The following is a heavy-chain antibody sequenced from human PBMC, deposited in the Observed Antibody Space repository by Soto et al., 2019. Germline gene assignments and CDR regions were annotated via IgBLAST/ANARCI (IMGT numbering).Heavy chain of an antibody. CDR1: GYTFTGYY. J-gene: IGHJ6*02. CDR3: ARGDLWSGYYYGMDV. V-gene: IGHV1-2*02. CDR2: INPNSGGT. Sequence: ASVKVSCKAPGYTFTGYYMHWVRQAPGQGLEWMGWINPNSGGTNYAQKFQGRVTMTRDTSISTAYMELSRLRSDDTAVYYCARGDLWSGYYYGMDVCGQGTTVTVSS. D-gene: IGHD3-3*01.